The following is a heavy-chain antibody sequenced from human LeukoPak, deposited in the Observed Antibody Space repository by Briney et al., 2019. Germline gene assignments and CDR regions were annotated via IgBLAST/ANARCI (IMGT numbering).Heavy chain of an antibody. V-gene: IGHV4-59*01. D-gene: IGHD3-10*01. CDR3: ARGAGWLGEFTGDDY. J-gene: IGHJ4*02. CDR1: GGSISSYY. Sequence: PSETLSLTCTVSGGSISSYYWSWIRQPPGKGLEWIGYIYYSGSTNYNPSLKSRVTISVDTSKNQFSLKLSSVTAADTAVYYCARGAGWLGEFTGDDYWGQGTLVTVSS. CDR2: IYYSGST.